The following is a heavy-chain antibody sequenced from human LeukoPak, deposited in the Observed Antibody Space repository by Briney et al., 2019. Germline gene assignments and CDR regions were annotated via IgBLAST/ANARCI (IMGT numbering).Heavy chain of an antibody. V-gene: IGHV3-21*01. J-gene: IGHJ4*02. CDR3: ARDRGYSGYDPSHFDC. CDR1: GFTFSSYS. CDR2: ISSSSSYI. Sequence: GGSLRLPCAASGFTFSSYSMNWVRQAPGKGLEWVSSISSSSSYIYYADSVKGRFTISRDNAKNSLYLQMNSLRAEDTAVYYCARDRGYSGYDPSHFDCWGQGTLVTVSS. D-gene: IGHD5-12*01.